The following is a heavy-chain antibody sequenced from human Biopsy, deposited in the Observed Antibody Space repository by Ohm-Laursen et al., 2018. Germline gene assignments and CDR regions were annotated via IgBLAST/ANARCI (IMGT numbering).Heavy chain of an antibody. D-gene: IGHD1-26*01. CDR2: IYTSGSP. CDR1: GDSINNYY. Sequence: SDTLSLTCAVSGDSINNYYWSWIRQPAGKGLEWIGRIYTSGSPNYNLSLESRVTMSVDTSKNQFSLNPRSVTAADTAVYYCARGTGRYYVYGAFDIWGQGTVVTVSS. V-gene: IGHV4-4*07. CDR3: ARGTGRYYVYGAFDI. J-gene: IGHJ3*02.